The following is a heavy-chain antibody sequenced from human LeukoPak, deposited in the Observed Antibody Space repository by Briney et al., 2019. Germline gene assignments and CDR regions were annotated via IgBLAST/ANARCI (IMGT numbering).Heavy chain of an antibody. CDR1: GYTFTGYY. CDR2: INPNSGGT. Sequence: GASVKVSCKASGYTFTGYYMHWVRQAPGQGLEWMGWINPNSGGTNYAQKFQGRVTMTRDTSISTAYMELSRLRSDDTAVYYCARVPIRYFDWFFDYWGQGTLVTVSS. D-gene: IGHD3-9*01. CDR3: ARVPIRYFDWFFDY. J-gene: IGHJ4*02. V-gene: IGHV1-2*02.